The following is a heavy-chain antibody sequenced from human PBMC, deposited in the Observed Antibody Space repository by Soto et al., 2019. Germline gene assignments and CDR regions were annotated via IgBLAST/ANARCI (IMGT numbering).Heavy chain of an antibody. V-gene: IGHV4-31*03. CDR3: ARGPQYYFGAFDI. J-gene: IGHJ3*02. D-gene: IGHD3-9*01. CDR2: IYYSGST. Sequence: SETLSLTCTVSGGSISSGGYYWSWIRQHPGKGLEWIGYIYYSGSTYYNPSLKSRVTISEDTSKNQLSLKLSSVTAADTAVYYCARGPQYYFGAFDIWGQGTMVTVSS. CDR1: GGSISSGGYY.